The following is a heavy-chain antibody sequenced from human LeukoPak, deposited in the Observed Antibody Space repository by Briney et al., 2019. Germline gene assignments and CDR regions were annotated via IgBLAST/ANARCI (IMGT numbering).Heavy chain of an antibody. Sequence: ASVNVSFKASGYTFTGYHIHWVRQAPGQGLEWMGWINPNSGGTNYAQKFQGRVTMTRDTSTSTAYMDLSRLRFDDTAVYYCARVASGSYPIDYWGQGSLVTVSS. CDR3: ARVASGSYPIDY. CDR2: INPNSGGT. D-gene: IGHD1-26*01. CDR1: GYTFTGYH. J-gene: IGHJ4*02. V-gene: IGHV1-2*02.